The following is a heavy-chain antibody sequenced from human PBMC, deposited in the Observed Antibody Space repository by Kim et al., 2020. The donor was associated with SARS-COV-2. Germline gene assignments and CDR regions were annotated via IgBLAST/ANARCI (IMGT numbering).Heavy chain of an antibody. Sequence: GGSLRLSCAASGFTFSSYWMHWVRQAPGKGLVWVSRTNSDGSSTSYADSVKGRFTISRDNAKNTLYLQMNSLRAEDTAVYYCASSGSYYFDYWGQGTLVTVSS. V-gene: IGHV3-74*01. J-gene: IGHJ4*02. CDR2: TNSDGSST. D-gene: IGHD1-26*01. CDR3: ASSGSYYFDY. CDR1: GFTFSSYW.